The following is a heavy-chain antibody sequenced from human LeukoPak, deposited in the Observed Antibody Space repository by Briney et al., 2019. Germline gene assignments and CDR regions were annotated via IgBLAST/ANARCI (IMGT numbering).Heavy chain of an antibody. V-gene: IGHV4-59*08. Sequence: SETLSLTCTVSGASVSSSYWSWIRQPPGKGLEWIGYIYYSRSTNYNPSLKSRVTISVDTSKNQFSLKLSSVTAADTAVYYCSRYIRRRPQFDYWGQGTLVTVSS. J-gene: IGHJ4*02. CDR2: IYYSRST. CDR3: SRYIRRRPQFDY. CDR1: GASVSSSY.